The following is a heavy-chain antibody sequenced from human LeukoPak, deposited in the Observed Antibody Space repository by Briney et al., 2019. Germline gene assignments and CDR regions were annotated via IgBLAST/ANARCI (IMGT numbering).Heavy chain of an antibody. V-gene: IGHV3-21*01. CDR3: ARVEPYSSSDYYYYMDV. CDR1: GFTFSSYS. J-gene: IGHJ6*03. Sequence: PGGSLRLSCAASGFTFSSYSMNWVRQAPGKGLEWVSSISSSSSYIYYADSVKGRFTISRDNAKNSLYLQMSSLRAEDTALYCGARVEPYSSSDYYYYMDVWGKGTTVTVSS. CDR2: ISSSSSYI. D-gene: IGHD2-2*01.